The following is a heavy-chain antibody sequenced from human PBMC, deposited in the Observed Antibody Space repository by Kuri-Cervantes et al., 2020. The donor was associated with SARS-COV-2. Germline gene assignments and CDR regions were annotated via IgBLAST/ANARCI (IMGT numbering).Heavy chain of an antibody. Sequence: GESLKISCAASGLTFSIFAMGWVRQAPGKGLEWVSFIDNAASNTYYADFVKGRFTISRDSSTNMVSLQMNSLRGDDTAVYYCAKDLYESGGYTWAYWGQGTRVTVSS. D-gene: IGHD3-22*01. CDR2: IDNAASNT. CDR3: AKDLYESGGYTWAY. CDR1: GLTFSIFA. V-gene: IGHV3-23*03. J-gene: IGHJ4*02.